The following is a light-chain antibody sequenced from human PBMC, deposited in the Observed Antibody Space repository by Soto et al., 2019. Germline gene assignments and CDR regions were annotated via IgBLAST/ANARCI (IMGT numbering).Light chain of an antibody. J-gene: IGKJ5*01. Sequence: EIVLTQSPDTLSLSPGEGATLSCRASQSLSSNFLAWYQQRPGQAPRLLIYAASTRATGIPARFSGSGSGTEFTLTISSLQSEDFAVYFCQQYNNWPPITFGQGTRLEIK. CDR3: QQYNNWPPIT. V-gene: IGKV3-15*01. CDR1: QSLSSN. CDR2: AAS.